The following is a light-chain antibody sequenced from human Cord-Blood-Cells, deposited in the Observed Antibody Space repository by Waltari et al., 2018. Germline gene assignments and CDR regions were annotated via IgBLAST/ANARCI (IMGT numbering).Light chain of an antibody. V-gene: IGKV3-20*01. Sequence: EIVLTQSPGTLSLSPGERATLSCRASQRVSSSYLAWYQQKPDQDPRLLIYGASNRATGIPDMCSGSESETDCPLTISRLEPEGFAAYYCQQYGSSPFTFGPGTRVDIK. CDR2: GAS. CDR1: QRVSSSY. J-gene: IGKJ3*01. CDR3: QQYGSSPFT.